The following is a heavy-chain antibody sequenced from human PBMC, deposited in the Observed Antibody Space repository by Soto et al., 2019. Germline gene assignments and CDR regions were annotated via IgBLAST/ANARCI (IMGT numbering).Heavy chain of an antibody. D-gene: IGHD3-3*01. V-gene: IGHV3-23*01. CDR2: ISGSGGST. CDR1: GFTFSSYA. Sequence: EVQLLESGGGLVQPGGSLRLSCAASGFTFSSYAMSWVRQAPGKGLEWVSAISGSGGSTYYADSVKGRFTISRDNSKNTLYLKMNSLRAEDTAVYYCAKQQAQDFWSGYYKYFDYWGQGTLVTVSS. CDR3: AKQQAQDFWSGYYKYFDY. J-gene: IGHJ4*02.